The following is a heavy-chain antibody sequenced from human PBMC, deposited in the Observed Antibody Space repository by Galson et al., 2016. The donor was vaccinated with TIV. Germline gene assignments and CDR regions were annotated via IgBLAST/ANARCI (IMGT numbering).Heavy chain of an antibody. V-gene: IGHV1-24*01. Sequence: SVKVSCKVSGYTLTELSMHWVRQAPGKGLEWMGGFGPEDGETIYAQKFQGRVTMTEDTSTDTAYMELSSLRSEDTAVYYCATSRGRYFDWLFGYWGQGTLVTVSS. J-gene: IGHJ4*02. CDR1: GYTLTELS. D-gene: IGHD3-9*01. CDR2: FGPEDGET. CDR3: ATSRGRYFDWLFGY.